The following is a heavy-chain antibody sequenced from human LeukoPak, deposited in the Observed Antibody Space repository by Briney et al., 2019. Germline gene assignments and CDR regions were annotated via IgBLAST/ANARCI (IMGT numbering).Heavy chain of an antibody. CDR1: GGSISSYY. Sequence: SETLSLTCTVSGGSISSYYWSWIRQPPGKGLEWIGYIYYSGSANYNPSLKSRVTISVDTSKNQFSLKLSSVTAADTAVYYCARGVSGSYSDDFDYWGQGTLVTVSS. J-gene: IGHJ4*02. CDR3: ARGVSGSYSDDFDY. V-gene: IGHV4-59*01. CDR2: IYYSGSA. D-gene: IGHD3-10*01.